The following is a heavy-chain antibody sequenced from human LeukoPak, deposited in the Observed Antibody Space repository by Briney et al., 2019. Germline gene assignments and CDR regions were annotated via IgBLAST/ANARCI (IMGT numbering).Heavy chain of an antibody. D-gene: IGHD7-27*01. V-gene: IGHV3-30*02. CDR2: IRHDGTDQ. CDR1: GFTFS. Sequence: PGGSLRLSCVGSGFTFSVHWDRQVPGKGLEWLTFIRHDGTDQHYADSVRGRFTISRDNSKNTVYLQMNSLRPEDTALYYCAKDGNWASVSWGQGTLVTVSS. CDR3: AKDGNWASVS. J-gene: IGHJ5*02.